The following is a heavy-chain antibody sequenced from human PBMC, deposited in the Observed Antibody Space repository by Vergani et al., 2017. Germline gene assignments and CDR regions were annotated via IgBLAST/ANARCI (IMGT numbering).Heavy chain of an antibody. J-gene: IGHJ6*02. Sequence: EVQLEQSGAAVKKPGESLEISCKGSGYSFTSYWIGWVRQMPGKGLEWMGIIYPGDSDTRYSPSFQGQVTISADKSISTAYLQWSSLKASDTAMYYCARHRGWGLVVVAATPWYYYYGMDVWGQGTTVTVSS. D-gene: IGHD2-15*01. CDR1: GYSFTSYW. V-gene: IGHV5-51*01. CDR2: IYPGDSDT. CDR3: ARHRGWGLVVVAATPWYYYYGMDV.